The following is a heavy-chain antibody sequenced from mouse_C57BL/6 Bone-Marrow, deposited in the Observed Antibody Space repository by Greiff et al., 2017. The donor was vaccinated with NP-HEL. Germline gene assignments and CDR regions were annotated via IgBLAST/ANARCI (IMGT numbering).Heavy chain of an antibody. CDR3: ARHGEEGGLLRLVLFAY. D-gene: IGHD2-3*01. J-gene: IGHJ3*01. CDR1: GYTFTEYT. Sequence: QVQLQQSGAELVKPGASVKLSCKASGYTFTEYTIHWVKQRSGQGLEWIGWFYPGSGSINYNEKFKDKATLTADKSSSTVYMELSRLTSEDSAVYFCARHGEEGGLLRLVLFAYWGQGTLVTVSA. V-gene: IGHV1-62-2*01. CDR2: FYPGSGSI.